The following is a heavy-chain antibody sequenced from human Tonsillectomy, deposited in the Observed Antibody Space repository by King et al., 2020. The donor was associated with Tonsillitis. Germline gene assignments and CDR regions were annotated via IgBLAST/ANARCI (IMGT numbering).Heavy chain of an antibody. V-gene: IGHV3-30-3*01. D-gene: IGHD3-22*01. CDR1: GFTFSDYA. J-gene: IGHJ4*02. CDR3: ASGRGSSGYNPLDF. Sequence: VQLVESGGGVVQPGRSLRLSCAASGFTFSDYAMHWVRQAPGKGLEWVAVISYDGSNKYYTDSVKGRFTISRDNSKNTLYLQMNSLRAEDTAVYYCASGRGSSGYNPLDFWGQGTLITVSS. CDR2: ISYDGSNK.